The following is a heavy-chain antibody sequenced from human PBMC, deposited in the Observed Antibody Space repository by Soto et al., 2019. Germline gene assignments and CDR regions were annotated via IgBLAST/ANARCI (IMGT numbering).Heavy chain of an antibody. V-gene: IGHV1-18*01. J-gene: IGHJ6*02. CDR3: ASLGDHYYYYGMDV. CDR2: ISAYNGNT. D-gene: IGHD4-17*01. CDR1: GYTFTSYG. Sequence: ASVKGSCKASGYTFTSYGISWVRRTPGQGLEWMGWISAYNGNTNYAQKLQGRVTMTTDTSTSTAYMELRSLRSDDTAVYYCASLGDHYYYYGMDVWGQGTTVTVSS.